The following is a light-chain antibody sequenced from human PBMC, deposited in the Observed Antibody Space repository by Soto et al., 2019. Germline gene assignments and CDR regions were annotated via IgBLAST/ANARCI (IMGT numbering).Light chain of an antibody. CDR3: QQYYNTPHT. CDR1: QSVYYSSKYKNY. CDR2: WAS. V-gene: IGKV4-1*01. Sequence: DIVMTQSPDSLAVSLGERATINCKSSQSVYYSSKYKNYLTWYQQKPGRPPKLLIYWASTRESGVPDRFSGSGSGTDFTLTISSLQAEDVAVYYCQQYYNTPHTFGQGTRLEIK. J-gene: IGKJ5*01.